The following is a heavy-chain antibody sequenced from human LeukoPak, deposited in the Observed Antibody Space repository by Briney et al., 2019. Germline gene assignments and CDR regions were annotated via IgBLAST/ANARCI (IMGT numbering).Heavy chain of an antibody. CDR2: INHSGST. CDR1: GGSFSGYY. D-gene: IGHD1-26*01. Sequence: SETLSLTCAVYGGSFSGYYWSWIRQPPGKGLEWIGEINHSGSTNYNPSLKSRVTISVDTSKNQFSLKLSSVTAADTAVYYCARFGSGSPKDYYYYGMDVWGQGTTVTVSS. J-gene: IGHJ6*02. V-gene: IGHV4-34*01. CDR3: ARFGSGSPKDYYYYGMDV.